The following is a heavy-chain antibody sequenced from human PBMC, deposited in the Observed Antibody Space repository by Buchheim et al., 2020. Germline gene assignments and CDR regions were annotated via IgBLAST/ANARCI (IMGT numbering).Heavy chain of an antibody. V-gene: IGHV3-23*01. D-gene: IGHD5-18*01. CDR3: ARGSGPDGYDY. J-gene: IGHJ4*02. CDR2: ISSSAAST. CDR1: GFTFGTYG. Sequence: EVLLLESGGDLIQPGGSLRLSCAVSGFTFGTYGMTWVRQAPGQGLEWVSTISSSAASTYYADSVKGRFTISRDNSKNTLYLQMNSLRAEDTAVYYCARGSGPDGYDYWGQGTL.